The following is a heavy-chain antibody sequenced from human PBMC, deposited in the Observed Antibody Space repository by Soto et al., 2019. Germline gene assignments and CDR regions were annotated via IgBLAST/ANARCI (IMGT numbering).Heavy chain of an antibody. CDR2: IYWDDDK. V-gene: IGHV2-5*02. J-gene: IGHJ3*01. D-gene: IGHD1-1*01. CDR3: AQRIGGGREWNTGTFDA. Sequence: QITLKESGPTRVKPTQTLALTCTFSGFSLSTSGVGVGWIRQPPGKALEWLALIYWDDDKRYSPSLKTRLTIPKDNSKNQVVLTMTNMDPVDTAKYYCAQRIGGGREWNTGTFDAWGQGTLVTVSS. CDR1: GFSLSTSGVG.